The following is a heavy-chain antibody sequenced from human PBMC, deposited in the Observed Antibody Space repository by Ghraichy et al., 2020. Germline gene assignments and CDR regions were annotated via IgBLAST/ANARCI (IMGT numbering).Heavy chain of an antibody. D-gene: IGHD3-10*01. CDR3: ARNQDLLISDAFDI. CDR1: GGSISSGGYS. CDR2: IYHSGST. J-gene: IGHJ3*02. Sequence: SETLSLTCAVSGGSISSGGYSWSWIRQPPGKGLEWIGYIYHSGSTYYNPSLKSRVTISVDRSKNQFSLKLSSVTAADTAVYYCARNQDLLISDAFDIWGQGTMVTVSS. V-gene: IGHV4-30-2*01.